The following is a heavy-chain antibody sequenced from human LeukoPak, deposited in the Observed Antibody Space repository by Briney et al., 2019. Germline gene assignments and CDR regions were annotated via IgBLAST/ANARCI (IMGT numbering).Heavy chain of an antibody. CDR1: GFTFSSYA. CDR2: ISYDGSNK. Sequence: SGGSLRLSCAASGFTFSSYAMHWVRQVPGKGLEWVAVISYDGSNKYYADSVKGRFTISRDNSKNTLYLQMNSLRAEDTAVYYCASAITNDYGDYGIDPTLPNDKYYFDYWGQGTLVTVSS. J-gene: IGHJ4*02. V-gene: IGHV3-30-3*01. CDR3: ASAITNDYGDYGIDPTLPNDKYYFDY. D-gene: IGHD4-17*01.